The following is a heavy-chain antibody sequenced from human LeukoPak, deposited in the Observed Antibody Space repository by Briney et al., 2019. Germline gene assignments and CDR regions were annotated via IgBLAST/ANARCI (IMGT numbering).Heavy chain of an antibody. CDR3: AREGSDYGELNFDY. V-gene: IGHV3-48*03. CDR2: ISHDSPTI. CDR1: GFTFSSCE. Sequence: GGSLRFSCVASGFTFSSCEMNWVRQAPGKGLEWISYISHDSPTIHYADSVKGRFTISRDNAKNSLFLQMNSLRAEDTAVYYCAREGSDYGELNFDYWGQGTLVTVSS. J-gene: IGHJ4*02. D-gene: IGHD4-17*01.